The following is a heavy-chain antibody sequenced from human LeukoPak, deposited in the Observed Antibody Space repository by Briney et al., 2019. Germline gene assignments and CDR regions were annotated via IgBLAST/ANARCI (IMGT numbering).Heavy chain of an antibody. CDR3: ARVWELQGEYYFDY. J-gene: IGHJ4*02. CDR2: INPNSGGT. V-gene: IGHV1-2*02. D-gene: IGHD1-26*01. CDR1: GYTFTGYY. Sequence: ASVKVSCKASGYTFTGYYMHWVRQAPGQGLEWMGWINPNSGGTNYTQKFQGRVTMTRDTSISTAYMELSRLRSDDTAVYYCARVWELQGEYYFDYWGQGTLVTVSS.